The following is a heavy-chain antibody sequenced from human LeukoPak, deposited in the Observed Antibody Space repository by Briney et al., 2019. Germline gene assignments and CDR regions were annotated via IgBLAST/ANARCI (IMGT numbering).Heavy chain of an antibody. Sequence: SQTLSLTCTVSGGSISSGGYYWSWIRQHPGKGLAWIGYIYYSGSTYYNPSLKSRVTISVDTSKNQFSLKLSSVTAADTAVYYCARDDYDSSGSYAFDIWGQGTMVTVSS. CDR3: ARDDYDSSGSYAFDI. V-gene: IGHV4-31*03. D-gene: IGHD3-22*01. J-gene: IGHJ3*02. CDR1: GGSISSGGYY. CDR2: IYYSGST.